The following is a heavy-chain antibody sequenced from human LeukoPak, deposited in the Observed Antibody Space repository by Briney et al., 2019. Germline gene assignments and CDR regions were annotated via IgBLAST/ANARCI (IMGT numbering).Heavy chain of an antibody. D-gene: IGHD6-19*01. Sequence: GESLKISCKGSGYSFTSYWIGWVRQMPGKGLEWVGIIFPGDSDTRYSPSFLGEVTFSVDMSTATAYLEWSSLKASDSAMYYCARERPGSSGWYTHWGQGNLVTVSS. J-gene: IGHJ4*02. CDR1: GYSFTSYW. V-gene: IGHV5-51*01. CDR3: ARERPGSSGWYTH. CDR2: IFPGDSDT.